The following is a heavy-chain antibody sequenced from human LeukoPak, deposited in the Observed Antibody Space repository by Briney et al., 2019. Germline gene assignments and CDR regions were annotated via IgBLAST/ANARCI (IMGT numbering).Heavy chain of an antibody. J-gene: IGHJ3*01. V-gene: IGHV5-10-1*01. D-gene: IGHD2-2*01. CDR2: IDPSDSYT. Sequence: GESLKISCKVSGYSFTNYWITWVRQMRGKGLDWMGRIDPSDSYTKYSPPFQGLVSLSADKSIATAYLHWSSLEASDTAMYSCARHAGDGGAFDVWGQGTMVTVSS. CDR1: GYSFTNYW. CDR3: ARHAGDGGAFDV.